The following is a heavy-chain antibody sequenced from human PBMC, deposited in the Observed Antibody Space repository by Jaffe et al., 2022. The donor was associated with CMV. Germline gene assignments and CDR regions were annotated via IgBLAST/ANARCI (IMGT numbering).Heavy chain of an antibody. D-gene: IGHD4-17*01. J-gene: IGHJ3*02. CDR1: GFTVSSNY. Sequence: EVQLVESGGGLIQPGGSLRLSCAASGFTVSSNYMSWVRQAPGKGLEWVSVIYSGGSTYYADSVKGRFTISRDNSKNTLYLQMNSLRAEDTAVYYCARATSDYGDSEGIGDAFDIWGQGTMVTVSS. CDR3: ARATSDYGDSEGIGDAFDI. CDR2: IYSGGST. V-gene: IGHV3-53*01.